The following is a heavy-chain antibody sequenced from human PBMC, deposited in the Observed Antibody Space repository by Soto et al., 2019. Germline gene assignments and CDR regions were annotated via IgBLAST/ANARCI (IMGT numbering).Heavy chain of an antibody. Sequence: EVQLLESGGGLVQPGGSLRLSCAASGFTFSSYAMSWVRQAPGKGLEWVSAISGSGGSTYYADSVKGRFTISRDNSKNTLYLQMNSLRAKDTAVYYCAKRRDGYVGSDYWGQGTLVTVSS. CDR1: GFTFSSYA. V-gene: IGHV3-23*01. CDR3: AKRRDGYVGSDY. J-gene: IGHJ4*02. CDR2: ISGSGGST. D-gene: IGHD5-12*01.